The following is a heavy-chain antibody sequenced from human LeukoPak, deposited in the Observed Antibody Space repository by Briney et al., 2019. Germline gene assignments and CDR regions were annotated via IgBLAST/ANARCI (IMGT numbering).Heavy chain of an antibody. CDR1: GFTFSDYA. Sequence: GESLRLSCAASGFTFSDYAIHWVRRAPGKGLEWVAVISYDGSDKYYADSVKGRFTISRDNSKNTLYLQMNSLGAEDTAVYYCARDNYSSSWYYFDFWGQGTLVTVSS. J-gene: IGHJ4*02. CDR2: ISYDGSDK. V-gene: IGHV3-30-3*01. D-gene: IGHD6-13*01. CDR3: ARDNYSSSWYYFDF.